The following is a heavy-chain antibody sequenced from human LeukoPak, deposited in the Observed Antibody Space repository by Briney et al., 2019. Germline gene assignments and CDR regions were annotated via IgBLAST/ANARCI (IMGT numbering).Heavy chain of an antibody. Sequence: GGSLRLSCAASGFTFSTYAMNWVRQAPGKGLEWVALTTYNGGDKYYADSVKGRFTISRDNSKNTLYLQMNSLRVEDTAVYYCAKGGSGNYYGRFDYWGQGTLVAVSS. J-gene: IGHJ4*02. D-gene: IGHD1-26*01. V-gene: IGHV3-30*04. CDR3: AKGGSGNYYGRFDY. CDR1: GFTFSTYA. CDR2: TTYNGGDK.